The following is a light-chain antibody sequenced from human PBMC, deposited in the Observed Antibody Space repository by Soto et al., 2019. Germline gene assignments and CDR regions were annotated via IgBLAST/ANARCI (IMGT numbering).Light chain of an antibody. CDR1: SSDVGGYDY. CDR3: SSYSATSTLG. V-gene: IGLV2-14*01. J-gene: IGLJ1*01. CDR2: EVN. Sequence: QSALTQPASVSGSPGQSVTISCTGASSDVGGYDYVSWYQQHPGKAPKLILYEVNNRPSGVSNHFSGSKSGNTASLLISGLQADFEADYYCSSYSATSTLGFGSGAKLTVL.